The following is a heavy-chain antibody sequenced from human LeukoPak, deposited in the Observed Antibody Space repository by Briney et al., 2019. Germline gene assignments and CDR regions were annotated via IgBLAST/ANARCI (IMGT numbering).Heavy chain of an antibody. V-gene: IGHV3-74*01. CDR2: VKSDGTAT. CDR1: GFTFSSHL. CDR3: VRKFATGD. Sequence: GGSLRLSCAASGFTFSSHLMHWVRQAQGTGLVWVSSVKSDGTATNYADSVKGRFTISRDNAKNTLYLQMNSLRVEDTAVYCCVRKFATGDWGQGTLVTVSS. D-gene: IGHD1-14*01. J-gene: IGHJ4*02.